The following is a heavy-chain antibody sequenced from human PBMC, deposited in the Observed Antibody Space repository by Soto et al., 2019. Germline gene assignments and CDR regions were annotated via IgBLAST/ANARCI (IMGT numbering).Heavy chain of an antibody. CDR1: SGPSSSHN. D-gene: IGHD1-1*01. CDR3: VRQGIGNLHGLVDV. J-gene: IGHJ6*02. CDR2: VYSTGGT. V-gene: IGHV4-59*08. Sequence: QVQLQQSGPGLVKPSETLSLTCSVSSGPSSSHNWGWIRQPPGRGLEWIGYVYSTGGTSYNPSLQSRVTLPADTSTTHISLTLTSVTAADPAVYYCVRQGIGNLHGLVDVWGQGTTVRVSS.